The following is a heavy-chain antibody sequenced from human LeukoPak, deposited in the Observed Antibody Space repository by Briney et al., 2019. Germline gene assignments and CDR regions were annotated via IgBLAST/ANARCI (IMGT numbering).Heavy chain of an antibody. V-gene: IGHV4-39*01. J-gene: IGHJ5*02. CDR3: ARRTLGKDWFDP. CDR1: GGSISSSSYY. CDR2: IFYSGKT. Sequence: SETLSLTCTVSGGSISSSSYYWGWIRQPPGKGLEWIGIIFYSGKTYYNPSLKSRVTISVDTSKNQFSLKLSSVSAADTAVYYCARRTLGKDWFDPWGQGTLVTVSS. D-gene: IGHD1-7*01.